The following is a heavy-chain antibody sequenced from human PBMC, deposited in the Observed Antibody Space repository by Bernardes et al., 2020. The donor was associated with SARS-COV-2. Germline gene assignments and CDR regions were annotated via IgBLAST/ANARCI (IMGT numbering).Heavy chain of an antibody. J-gene: IGHJ6*02. CDR3: AKDRKYYDFWSGYLPSTYYYYYYGMDV. CDR2: ISYDGTNK. D-gene: IGHD3-3*01. V-gene: IGHV3-30*18. Sequence: GGSLRLSCAASGFTFSGYGMHWVRQAPGKGLEWVAVISYDGTNKYYADSVKGRFTISRDNSKNTLYLQMNSLRAEDTAVYYCAKDRKYYDFWSGYLPSTYYYYYYGMDVWGQGTTVTVSS. CDR1: GFTFSGYG.